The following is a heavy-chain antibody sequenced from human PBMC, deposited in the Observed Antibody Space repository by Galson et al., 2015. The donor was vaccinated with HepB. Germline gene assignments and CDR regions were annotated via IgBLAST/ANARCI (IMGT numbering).Heavy chain of an antibody. Sequence: SLRLSCAASGFTFSNAWMSWVRQAPGKGLEWVYRIKSKTDGGTTDYAAPVKGRFTISRDDSKNTLYLQMNSLKTEDTAVYYCTTDSGIAVAGTGRAPQTLSDYWGQGTLVTVSS. D-gene: IGHD6-19*01. V-gene: IGHV3-15*01. CDR3: TTDSGIAVAGTGRAPQTLSDY. CDR1: GFTFSNAW. CDR2: IKSKTDGGTT. J-gene: IGHJ4*02.